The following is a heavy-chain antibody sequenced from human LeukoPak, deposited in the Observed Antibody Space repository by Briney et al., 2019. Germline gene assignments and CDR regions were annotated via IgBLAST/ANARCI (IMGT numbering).Heavy chain of an antibody. V-gene: IGHV1-2*02. Sequence: GASVKVSCKASGYTFTGYYMHWVRQAPGQGLEWMGWINPNSGGTNYAQKFQGRVTMTRDTSISTAYMELSRLRSDDTAVYYCARDTCSGGSCYSHYWGQGTLVTVSS. CDR3: ARDTCSGGSCYSHY. CDR1: GYTFTGYY. J-gene: IGHJ4*02. CDR2: INPNSGGT. D-gene: IGHD2-15*01.